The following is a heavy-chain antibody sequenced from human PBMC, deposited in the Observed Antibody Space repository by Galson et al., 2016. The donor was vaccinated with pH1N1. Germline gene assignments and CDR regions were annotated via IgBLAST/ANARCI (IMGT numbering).Heavy chain of an antibody. CDR2: ISPDSGGT. J-gene: IGHJ6*02. CDR1: TYSFSGYY. V-gene: IGHV1-2*04. D-gene: IGHD1-7*01. CDR3: ATSSPHITGTTGFFGLDV. Sequence: SVKVSCKASTYSFSGYYIHWVRQAPGQGLEWMGWISPDSGGTVYAQKFQDWVTMTWDTSISTTYMEVTRLTSGDTAVYFCATSSPHITGTTGFFGLDVWGQGTTVTVSS.